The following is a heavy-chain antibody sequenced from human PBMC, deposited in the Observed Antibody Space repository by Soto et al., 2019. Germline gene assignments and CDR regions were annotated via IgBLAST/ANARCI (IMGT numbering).Heavy chain of an antibody. Sequence: QVQLVQSGAEVKKPGASVKVSCKASGYTFTSYGISWVRQAPGQGLEWMGWISAYNGNTNYAQKLQGRVTMTTDTSTGTAYMELRSLRSDDTAVYYCARAPPRRGSAGTSDYWGQGTLVIVSS. CDR1: GYTFTSYG. D-gene: IGHD6-19*01. CDR3: ARAPPRRGSAGTSDY. CDR2: ISAYNGNT. J-gene: IGHJ4*02. V-gene: IGHV1-18*01.